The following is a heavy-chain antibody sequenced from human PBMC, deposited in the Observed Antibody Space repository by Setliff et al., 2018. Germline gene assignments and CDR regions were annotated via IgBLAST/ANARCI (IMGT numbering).Heavy chain of an antibody. Sequence: SVKVSCKTSGYIFTNYYIHWVRQAPGHGLEWMGWINANTGGTREVQKFQGRVTMTRDTSIDTAYMEVNRLTYDDTAVYYCARVGGYASAWHGIEAFDIWGQGTKVTVSS. CDR2: INANTGGT. V-gene: IGHV1-2*02. CDR3: ARVGGYASAWHGIEAFDI. CDR1: GYIFTNYY. D-gene: IGHD6-19*01. J-gene: IGHJ3*02.